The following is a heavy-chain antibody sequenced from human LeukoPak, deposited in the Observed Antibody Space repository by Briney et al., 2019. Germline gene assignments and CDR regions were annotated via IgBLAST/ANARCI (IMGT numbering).Heavy chain of an antibody. V-gene: IGHV4-30-4*08. CDR1: GGSISSQGYY. CDR3: ARDHDYGDYVRAFDI. D-gene: IGHD4-17*01. Sequence: SETLSLTCTVPGGSISSQGYYWSWIRQHPGKGLEWIGYIYYSGSAYYNPSLKSRVTMSVDTSKTQFSLRLSSVTAADTAVYYCARDHDYGDYVRAFDIWGQGTMVTVSS. J-gene: IGHJ3*02. CDR2: IYYSGSA.